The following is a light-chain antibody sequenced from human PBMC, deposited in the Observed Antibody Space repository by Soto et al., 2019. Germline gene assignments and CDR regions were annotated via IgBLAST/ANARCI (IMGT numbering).Light chain of an antibody. CDR1: QSVSSS. CDR2: GAS. V-gene: IGKV3-20*01. Sequence: EIVLTQSPGTLSLSPGERATLSCRASQSVSSSLAWHQLKPGQPPRLLIFGASSRAAGIPDRFSGSGSGTDFTLTISRQEPEDFAVYFCQQYGDSWTFGQGTRVEIK. CDR3: QQYGDSWT. J-gene: IGKJ1*01.